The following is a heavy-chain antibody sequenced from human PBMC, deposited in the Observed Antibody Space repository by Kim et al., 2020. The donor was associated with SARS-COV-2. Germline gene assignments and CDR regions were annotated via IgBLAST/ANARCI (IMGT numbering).Heavy chain of an antibody. V-gene: IGHV4-31*03. D-gene: IGHD3-9*01. CDR2: IYYSGST. CDR3: ARCYLDWLFGLSGMDV. CDR1: GGSISSGGYY. J-gene: IGHJ6*02. Sequence: SETLSLTCTVSGGSISSGGYYWSWIRQHPGKGLEWIGYIYYSGSTYYNPSLKSRVTISVDTSKNQFSLKLSSVTAADTAVYYCARCYLDWLFGLSGMDVWGQGTTVTVSS.